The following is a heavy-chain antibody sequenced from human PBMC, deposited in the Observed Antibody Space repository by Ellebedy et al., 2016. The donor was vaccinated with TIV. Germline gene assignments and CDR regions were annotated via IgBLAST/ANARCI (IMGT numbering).Heavy chain of an antibody. D-gene: IGHD3-22*01. J-gene: IGHJ4*02. CDR3: ASWSYYDIRVVDY. CDR2: INSDGSST. CDR1: GFTFSSYW. Sequence: GGSLRLSCAASGFTFSSYWMHWVRQAPGKGLVWVSRINSDGSSTSYADSVKGRFTISRDNAKNTLYLQMNSLRAEDTAVYYCASWSYYDIRVVDYWGQGTLVTVSS. V-gene: IGHV3-74*01.